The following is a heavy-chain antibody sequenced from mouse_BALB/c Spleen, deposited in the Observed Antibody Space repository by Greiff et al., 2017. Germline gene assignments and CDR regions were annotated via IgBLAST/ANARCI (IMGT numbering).Heavy chain of an antibody. CDR3: ASNYYYAMDY. D-gene: IGHD1-3*01. CDR2: IWGDGGT. J-gene: IGHJ4*01. CDR1: GFSLTGYG. V-gene: IGHV2-6-7*01. Sequence: VQLQQSGPGLVAPSQSLSITCTVSGFSLTGYGVNWVRQRPGKGLEWLGRIWGDGGTDYNSALKSRLSISKDNTKCQVFLKMNSRQTDDTARYYCASNYYYAMDYWGQGTSVTVSA.